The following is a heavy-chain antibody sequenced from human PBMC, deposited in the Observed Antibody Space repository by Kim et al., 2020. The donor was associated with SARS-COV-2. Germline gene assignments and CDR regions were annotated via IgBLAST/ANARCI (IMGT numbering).Heavy chain of an antibody. D-gene: IGHD4-17*01. J-gene: IGHJ4*02. CDR3: ARDGADKVYYFDY. Sequence: YVGSVKGPFTISRDTAKNSLYLQMNSLRAEDTAVYYCARDGADKVYYFDYWGQGTLVTVSS. V-gene: IGHV3-7*01.